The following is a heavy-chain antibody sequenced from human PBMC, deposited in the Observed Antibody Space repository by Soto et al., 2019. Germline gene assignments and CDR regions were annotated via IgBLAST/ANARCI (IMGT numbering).Heavy chain of an antibody. Sequence: EVQLVESGGVVVQPGRSLRLSCAASGFTFDDYTMHWVRQAPGKGLEWVALISWDGGSTYYADSVKGRFIISRDNSKNSLYLQMNSLRTEDTDLYYCAKDRAAVTGAYGYYGMDVWGQGTTVTVSS. CDR3: AKDRAAVTGAYGYYGMDV. J-gene: IGHJ6*02. CDR2: ISWDGGST. V-gene: IGHV3-43*01. D-gene: IGHD6-19*01. CDR1: GFTFDDYT.